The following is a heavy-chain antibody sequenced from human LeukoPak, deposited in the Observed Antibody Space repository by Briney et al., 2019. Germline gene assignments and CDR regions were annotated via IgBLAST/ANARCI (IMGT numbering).Heavy chain of an antibody. V-gene: IGHV4-39*01. D-gene: IGHD2-2*01. CDR2: MYYRGNT. CDR3: ARHGRSSTSCLDY. Sequence: PSETLSLTCTVSGGSISNTAYYWGWIRQPPGKGLEWIGNMYYRGNTYYNPSLKSRVTISADTSKNQFSLKLSSATAADTAVYYCARHGRSSTSCLDYWGQGTLVTVSS. CDR1: GGSISNTAYY. J-gene: IGHJ4*03.